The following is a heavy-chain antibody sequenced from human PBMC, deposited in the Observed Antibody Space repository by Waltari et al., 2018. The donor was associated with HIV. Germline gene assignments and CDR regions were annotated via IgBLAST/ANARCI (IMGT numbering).Heavy chain of an antibody. CDR2: ISRDGSSK. CDR3: AREGIVAAPFDF. J-gene: IGHJ4*02. Sequence: QVQLVESGGGLVQPGGSLRLSCAAPGFIFGDFAIHWVRQAPGKGLEWVAVISRDGSSKYYADSVQGRFTISRDNSKNSLHLHMNSLRPKDTAVYYCAREGIVAAPFDFWGLGTLVTVSS. V-gene: IGHV3-30*01. D-gene: IGHD2-15*01. CDR1: GFIFGDFA.